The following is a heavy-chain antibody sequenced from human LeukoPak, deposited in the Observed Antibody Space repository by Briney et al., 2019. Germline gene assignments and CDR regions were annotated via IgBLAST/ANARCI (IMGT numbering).Heavy chain of an antibody. CDR2: IIPIFGTA. CDR3: ASPSFIEGEQLVIFDY. D-gene: IGHD6-6*01. V-gene: IGHV1-69*13. J-gene: IGHJ4*02. CDR1: GGTFSSYA. Sequence: SVKVSCKASGGTFSSYAISWVRQAPGQGLEWMGGIIPIFGTANYAQKFQGRVTITADESTSTAYMELSSLRSEDTAVYYCASPSFIEGEQLVIFDYWGQGTLVTVSS.